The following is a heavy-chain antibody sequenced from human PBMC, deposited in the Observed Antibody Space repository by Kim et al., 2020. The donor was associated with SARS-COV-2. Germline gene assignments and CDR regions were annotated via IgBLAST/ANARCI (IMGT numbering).Heavy chain of an antibody. CDR3: AREGPNTYYFDY. V-gene: IGHV1-46*01. Sequence: ASVKVSCKASGYTFTSYHMHWVRQAPGQGLEWMGFINASGRSASYPQKFQGRVTMTRDTSTSTVYMELSSLRSEDTAVYYCAREGPNTYYFDYWGQGTLVPVSS. J-gene: IGHJ4*02. D-gene: IGHD3-16*01. CDR2: INASGRSA. CDR1: GYTFTSYH.